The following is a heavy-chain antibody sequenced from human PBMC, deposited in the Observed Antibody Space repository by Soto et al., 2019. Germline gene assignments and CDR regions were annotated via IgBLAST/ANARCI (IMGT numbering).Heavy chain of an antibody. CDR1: GYTFTSYA. J-gene: IGHJ4*02. D-gene: IGHD6-13*01. V-gene: IGHV1-3*01. CDR3: AREEFGSSWYSLDY. CDR2: INAGNGNT. Sequence: ASVKVSCKASGYTFTSYAMHWVRQAPGQRLEWMGWINAGNGNTKYSQKLQGRVTITRDTSASTAYMELSSLRSEDTAVYYCAREEFGSSWYSLDYWGQGTLVTVSS.